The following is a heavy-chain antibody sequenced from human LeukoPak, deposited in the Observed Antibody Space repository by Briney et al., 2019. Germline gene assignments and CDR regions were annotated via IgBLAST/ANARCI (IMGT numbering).Heavy chain of an antibody. Sequence: GGSLRLSCAASGFTFSSYGMHWVRQAPGKGLEWVAFIRYDGSNKYYADSVKCRFTISRDNSKNTLYLQMNSLRAEDTAVYYCAEDIVVEYQLLRTYNWFDPWGQGTLVTVSS. CDR2: IRYDGSNK. D-gene: IGHD2-2*01. V-gene: IGHV3-30*02. J-gene: IGHJ5*02. CDR1: GFTFSSYG. CDR3: AEDIVVEYQLLRTYNWFDP.